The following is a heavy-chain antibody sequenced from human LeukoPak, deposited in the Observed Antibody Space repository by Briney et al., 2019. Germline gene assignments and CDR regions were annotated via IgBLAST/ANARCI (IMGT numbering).Heavy chain of an antibody. CDR2: ISGSGGGT. CDR1: GFTLSSSS. Sequence: PGGSLRLSCAASGFTLSSSSMNWVRQAPGKGLEWVSAISGSGGGTYYADSVKGRFTISRDNFKNTLYLQMNSLRAEDTAVYYCAKQITGIDYWGQGTLVTVSS. CDR3: AKQITGIDY. J-gene: IGHJ4*02. V-gene: IGHV3-23*01. D-gene: IGHD3-16*01.